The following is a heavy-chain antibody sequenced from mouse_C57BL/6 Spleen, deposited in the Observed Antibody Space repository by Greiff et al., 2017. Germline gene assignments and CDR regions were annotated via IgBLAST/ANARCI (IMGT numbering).Heavy chain of an antibody. CDR2: LDPEDGET. D-gene: IGHD4-1*01. CDR1: GFNIKDYY. V-gene: IGHV14-2*01. Sequence: EVQLQQSGAELVKPGASVKLSCTASGFNIKDYYMHWVKQRTEQGLEWIGRLDPEDGETKYAPNFQGKATITADTSSNTAYLPLSSLTSEDTAVYYCARQLGREGFAYWGQGTLVTGSA. CDR3: ARQLGREGFAY. J-gene: IGHJ3*01.